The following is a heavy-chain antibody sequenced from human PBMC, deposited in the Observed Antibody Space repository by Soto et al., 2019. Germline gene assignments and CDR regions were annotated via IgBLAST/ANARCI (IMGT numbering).Heavy chain of an antibody. CDR2: ISSGSGSI. CDR1: EVTFSSHD. V-gene: IGHV3-48*02. J-gene: IGHJ6*02. Sequence: GGSLRLSCATSEVTFSSHDMNWVRQAPGKGLEWVSYISSGSGSIYYAASVKGRFTISRDNAKKSLYLQMNSLRDEDTAVYHCTREGVRSYYSGMDVWGQGTTVTVSS. CDR3: TREGVRSYYSGMDV. D-gene: IGHD3-10*01.